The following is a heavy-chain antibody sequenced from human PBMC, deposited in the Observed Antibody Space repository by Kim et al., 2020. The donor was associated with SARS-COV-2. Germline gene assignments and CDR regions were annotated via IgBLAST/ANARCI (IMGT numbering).Heavy chain of an antibody. CDR1: GFTFSSYG. CDR2: ISYDGSNK. V-gene: IGHV3-33*05. Sequence: GGSLRLSCAASGFTFSSYGMHWVRQAPGKGLEWVAVISYDGSNKYYADSVKGRFTISRDNSKNTLYLQMNSLRAEDTAVYYCAREGIVVVPAASYYYYY. D-gene: IGHD2-2*01. CDR3: AREGIVVVPAASYYYYY. J-gene: IGHJ6*01.